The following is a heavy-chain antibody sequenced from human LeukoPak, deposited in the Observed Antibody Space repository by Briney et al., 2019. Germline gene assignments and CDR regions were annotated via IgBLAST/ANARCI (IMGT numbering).Heavy chain of an antibody. CDR1: GFTFSSYW. CDR3: ARVESGYGIYYYYYMDV. J-gene: IGHJ6*03. Sequence: GGSLRLSCAASGFTFSSYWMSWVRQAPGKGLEWVANIKQDGSEKYYVDSVKGRFTISRDNAKNSLYLQMNSLRAEDTAVYYCARVESGYGIYYYYYMDVWGKGTTVTISS. D-gene: IGHD5-12*01. CDR2: IKQDGSEK. V-gene: IGHV3-7*01.